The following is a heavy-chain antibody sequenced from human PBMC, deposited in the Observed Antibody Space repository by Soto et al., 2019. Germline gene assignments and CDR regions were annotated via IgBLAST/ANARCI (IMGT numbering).Heavy chain of an antibody. CDR3: ARGTGTTSIYY. CDR1: GYSFTSYW. D-gene: IGHD1-1*01. CDR2: IDPSDSYT. V-gene: IGHV5-10-1*01. Sequence: GESLKISCKGSGYSFTSYWISWVRQMPGKGLEWMGRIDPSDSYTNYSPSFQGHVAISADKSISTVYLQWSSLKASDTAMYYCARGTGTTSIYYWGQGSLVTVSS. J-gene: IGHJ4*02.